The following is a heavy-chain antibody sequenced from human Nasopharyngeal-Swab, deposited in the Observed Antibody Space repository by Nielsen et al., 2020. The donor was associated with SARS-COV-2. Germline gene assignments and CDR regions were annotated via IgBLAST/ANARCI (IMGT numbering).Heavy chain of an antibody. D-gene: IGHD6-6*01. CDR3: ARDLWPAFIASHGMDV. V-gene: IGHV3-30*04. CDR2: ISYDGSNK. Sequence: SLKISCAASGFTFSSYAMHWVRQAPGKGLEWVAVISYDGSNKYYADSVKGRFTISRDNSKNTLYLQMNSLRAEDTAVYYCARDLWPAFIASHGMDVWGQGTTVTVSS. J-gene: IGHJ6*02. CDR1: GFTFSSYA.